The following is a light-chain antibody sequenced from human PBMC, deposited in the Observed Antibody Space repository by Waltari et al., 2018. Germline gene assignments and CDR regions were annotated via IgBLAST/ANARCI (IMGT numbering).Light chain of an antibody. Sequence: EVVLTQSPATLSLSPGERATLSCRASQSVTTYLAWYQQKPGQAPSLLSYDASSRATGIPARFSGSGSGTDFTLTISSLEPADFAVYYCQQRSSWPLTFGGGTKVEIK. J-gene: IGKJ4*01. CDR3: QQRSSWPLT. V-gene: IGKV3-11*01. CDR1: QSVTTY. CDR2: DAS.